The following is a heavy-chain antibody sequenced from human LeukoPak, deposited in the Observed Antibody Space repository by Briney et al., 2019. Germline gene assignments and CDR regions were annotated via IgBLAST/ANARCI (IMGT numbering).Heavy chain of an antibody. J-gene: IGHJ5*02. D-gene: IGHD2-2*01. Sequence: ASVKVSCKASGYTFTGYYMHWVRQAPGQGLEWMGWINPNSGGTNYAQKFQGRVTMTRDTSISTAYMELSRLRSDDTAVYYRARSGYCSSTSCYHNWFDPWGQGTLVTVSS. V-gene: IGHV1-2*02. CDR2: INPNSGGT. CDR1: GYTFTGYY. CDR3: ARSGYCSSTSCYHNWFDP.